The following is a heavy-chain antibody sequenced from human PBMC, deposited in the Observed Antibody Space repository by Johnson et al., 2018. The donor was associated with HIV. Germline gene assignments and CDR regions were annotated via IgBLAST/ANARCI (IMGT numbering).Heavy chain of an antibody. CDR1: GFIVSSKY. J-gene: IGHJ3*01. CDR2: LYADGRT. Sequence: VQLVESGGGLIQPGGSLRLSCAASGFIVSSKYMTWFRQAPGKGLEWVSVLYADGRTYYADSVKCRFTVSSDYSENTLYLQMNSLTAEDTAVYYCATKGSKWELIVEGFAVWGQGTMVTVSS. D-gene: IGHD1-26*01. CDR3: ATKGSKWELIVEGFAV. V-gene: IGHV3-53*01.